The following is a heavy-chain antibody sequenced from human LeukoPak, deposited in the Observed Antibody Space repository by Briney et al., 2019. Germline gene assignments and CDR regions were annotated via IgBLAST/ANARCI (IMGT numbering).Heavy chain of an antibody. J-gene: IGHJ6*02. V-gene: IGHV4-34*01. CDR3: ARDHIVVVPAAGYYYYGMDV. Sequence: PSETLSLTCAVYGGSYSGYYWRWIRQPPGKGLEWIGEINHSGSTNYNPSLKSRVTISVDTSKNQFSLKLSSVTAADTAVYYCARDHIVVVPAAGYYYYGMDVWGQGTTVTVSS. D-gene: IGHD2-2*01. CDR1: GGSYSGYY. CDR2: INHSGST.